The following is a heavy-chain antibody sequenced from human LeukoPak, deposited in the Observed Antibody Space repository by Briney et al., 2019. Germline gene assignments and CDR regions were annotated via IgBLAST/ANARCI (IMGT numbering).Heavy chain of an antibody. CDR2: ISAYNGNT. D-gene: IGHD2-2*02. Sequence: GASVKVSCKASGYTFTSYGISWVGQAPGQGLEWMGWISAYNGNTIYAQKLQGRVTMTTDTSTSTAYMELRSLRSDDTAMYYCARDGADIVVVPAAIGYYYYGMDVWGQGTTVTVSS. J-gene: IGHJ6*02. V-gene: IGHV1-18*01. CDR1: GYTFTSYG. CDR3: ARDGADIVVVPAAIGYYYYGMDV.